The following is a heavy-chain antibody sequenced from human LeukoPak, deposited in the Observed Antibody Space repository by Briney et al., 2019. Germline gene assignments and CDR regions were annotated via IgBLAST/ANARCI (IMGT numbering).Heavy chain of an antibody. Sequence: SETLSLTCSVPDGTIRSYYWSWIRQPPGKGLEWIGYIHSSGSTHYNPSLRGRVTTSLDTSKNRFSLKLTSVTAADTAVYYCARLGSYSDHWGQGTLVTVSS. D-gene: IGHD1-26*01. J-gene: IGHJ4*02. CDR1: DGTIRSYY. V-gene: IGHV4-4*09. CDR2: IHSSGST. CDR3: ARLGSYSDH.